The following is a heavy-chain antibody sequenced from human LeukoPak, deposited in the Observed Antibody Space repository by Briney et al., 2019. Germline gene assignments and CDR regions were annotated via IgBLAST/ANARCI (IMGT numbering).Heavy chain of an antibody. J-gene: IGHJ6*02. CDR3: ARHKLYYYYYYGMDV. V-gene: IGHV4-59*08. Sequence: SETLSLTCSVSGGSLSSYYWSWIRQPPGKGLEWIGYIYYSGSTNYNPSLKSRVTISVDTSKNQFSLKLSSVTAADTAVYYCARHKLYYYYYYGMDVWGQGTTVTVSS. CDR1: GGSLSSYY. CDR2: IYYSGST. D-gene: IGHD6-6*01.